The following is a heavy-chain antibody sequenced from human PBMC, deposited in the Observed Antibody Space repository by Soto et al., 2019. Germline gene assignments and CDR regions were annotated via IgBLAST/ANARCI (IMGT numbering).Heavy chain of an antibody. D-gene: IGHD3-10*01. V-gene: IGHV5-51*01. CDR2: IYPGDSDT. CDR3: ARLLQHYGSGSYPDY. CDR1: GYSFTSYW. J-gene: IGHJ4*02. Sequence: GESLKISCKGSGYSFTSYWIGWVRQMPGKGLEWMGIIYPGDSDTRYSPSFQGQVTIPTDKSISTAYLQWSSLKASDTAMYYSARLLQHYGSGSYPDYWGQGTLVTVSS.